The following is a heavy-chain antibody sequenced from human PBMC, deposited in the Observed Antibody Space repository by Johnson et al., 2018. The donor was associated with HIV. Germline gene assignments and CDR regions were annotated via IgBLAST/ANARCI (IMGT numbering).Heavy chain of an antibody. D-gene: IGHD1-26*01. CDR2: INWNGAST. V-gene: IGHV3-20*04. CDR1: GFNFDDYG. Sequence: VQLVESGGGVVQPGTSLRLSCAASGFNFDDYGMSWVRQAPGKGLEWVSGINWNGASTGYADSVKGRFTVSRDNANNSLYLQMNSLRAEDTAVYYCARDPQWWEYAFDIWGQGTMVTVSS. CDR3: ARDPQWWEYAFDI. J-gene: IGHJ3*02.